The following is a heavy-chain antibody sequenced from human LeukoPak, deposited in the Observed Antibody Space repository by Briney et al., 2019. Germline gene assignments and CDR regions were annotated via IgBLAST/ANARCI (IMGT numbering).Heavy chain of an antibody. CDR2: LSGSGEST. CDR1: GFTFSSYA. D-gene: IGHD3-10*01. J-gene: IGHJ3*02. CDR3: AKDLLAYYGSGPRGAFDI. V-gene: IGHV3-23*01. Sequence: PGGSLRLSCAASGFTFSSYAMSWVRQAPGKGLEWVSGLSGSGESTYYADSVKGRFTISRDNSKNTLYLQMNSLRAEDTAVYYCAKDLLAYYGSGPRGAFDIWGQGTMVTVSS.